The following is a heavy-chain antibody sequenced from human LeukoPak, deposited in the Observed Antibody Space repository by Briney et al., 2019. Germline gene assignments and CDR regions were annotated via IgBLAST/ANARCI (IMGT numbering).Heavy chain of an antibody. CDR2: IYYSGST. V-gene: IGHV4-59*01. CDR1: GGSISSYY. J-gene: IGHJ4*02. D-gene: IGHD1-26*01. CDR3: AREVGAAEFDY. Sequence: SETLSLTCTVSGGSISSYYRSWIRQPPGKGLEWIGYIYYSGSTNYNPSLKSRVTISVDTSKDQFSLKLSSVTAADTAVYYCAREVGAAEFDYWGQGTLVTVSS.